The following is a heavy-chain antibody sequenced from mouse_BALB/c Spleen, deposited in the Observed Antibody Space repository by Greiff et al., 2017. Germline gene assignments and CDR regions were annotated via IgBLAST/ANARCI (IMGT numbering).Heavy chain of an antibody. V-gene: IGHV5-6-4*01. D-gene: IGHD2-13*01. CDR2: ISRGGSYT. Sequence: EVQGVESGGGLVKPGGSVKLSCAASGFTFSSYTMSWVRQTPEKRLEWVATISRGGSYTYYPDSVKGRFTISRDNANNTLYLQKSSLKSEDTAMYYCTRGGGDYGDSWFAYWGQGTLVTVSA. CDR1: GFTFSSYT. CDR3: TRGGGDYGDSWFAY. J-gene: IGHJ3*01.